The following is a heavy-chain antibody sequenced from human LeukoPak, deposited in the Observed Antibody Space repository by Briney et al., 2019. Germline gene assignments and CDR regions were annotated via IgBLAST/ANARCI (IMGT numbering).Heavy chain of an antibody. J-gene: IGHJ4*02. CDR1: GYTFTSYY. Sequence: ASVKVSCKASGYTFTSYYMHWVRQAPGQGLEWMGIINPSGGSTSYAQKFQGRVTMTRDTSTSAVYMELSSLRSEDTAVYYCARVGGVAVAFDYWGQGTLVTVSS. V-gene: IGHV1-46*01. CDR3: ARVGGVAVAFDY. D-gene: IGHD6-19*01. CDR2: INPSGGST.